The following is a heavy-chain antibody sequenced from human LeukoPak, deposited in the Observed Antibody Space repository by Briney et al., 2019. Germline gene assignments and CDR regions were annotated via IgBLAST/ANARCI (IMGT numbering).Heavy chain of an antibody. V-gene: IGHV3-66*02. CDR2: IYSGGST. CDR1: GFTVSSNY. CDR3: AKGGSYTNWFDP. J-gene: IGHJ5*02. Sequence: GSLRLSCAASGFTVSSNYMSWVRQAPGKGLEWVSVIYSGGSTYYADSVKGRFTISRDNSKNTLYLEMNSLRAEDTAVYYWAKGGSYTNWFDPWGQGTLVTVSS. D-gene: IGHD1-26*01.